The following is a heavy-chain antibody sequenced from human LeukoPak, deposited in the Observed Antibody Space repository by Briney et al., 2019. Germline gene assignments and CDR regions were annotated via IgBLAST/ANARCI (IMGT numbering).Heavy chain of an antibody. CDR1: GFTFSSYG. Sequence: GGSLRLSRAASGFTFSSYGMHWVRQAPGKGLEWVAVIWYDGSNKYYADSVKGRFTISRDNSKNTLYLQMNSLRAEDTAVYYCAKDLGITILGVVLSYWGQGTLVTVPS. D-gene: IGHD3-3*01. CDR2: IWYDGSNK. V-gene: IGHV3-33*06. CDR3: AKDLGITILGVVLSY. J-gene: IGHJ4*02.